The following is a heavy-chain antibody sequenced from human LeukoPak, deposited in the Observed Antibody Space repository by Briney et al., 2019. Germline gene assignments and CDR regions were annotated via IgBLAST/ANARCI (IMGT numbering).Heavy chain of an antibody. CDR1: GYSISSGYY. D-gene: IGHD6-19*01. Sequence: PSETLSLTCTVSGYSISSGYYWGWIRQPPGKGLEWIGSIYHSGSTYYNPSLKSRVTISVDTSKNQFSLKLSSVTAADTAVYYCARGVRIAVAGNIDYWGQGTLVTVSS. CDR2: IYHSGST. J-gene: IGHJ4*02. CDR3: ARGVRIAVAGNIDY. V-gene: IGHV4-38-2*02.